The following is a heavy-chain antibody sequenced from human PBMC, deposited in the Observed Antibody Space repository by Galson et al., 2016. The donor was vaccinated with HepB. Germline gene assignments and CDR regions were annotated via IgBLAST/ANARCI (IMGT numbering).Heavy chain of an antibody. CDR2: INTNTGSP. CDR3: ATYPPSTSKTWFDP. J-gene: IGHJ5*02. V-gene: IGHV7-4-1*02. CDR1: GYTFTTYP. Sequence: SVKVSCKGSGYTFTTYPIIWVRQAPGQGLEYMGWINTNTGSPTYAQGFTGRFVFSLDTSASTAYLEITTLKTEDTAVYFWATYPPSTSKTWFDPWGQGTLVTVSS. D-gene: IGHD2-2*01.